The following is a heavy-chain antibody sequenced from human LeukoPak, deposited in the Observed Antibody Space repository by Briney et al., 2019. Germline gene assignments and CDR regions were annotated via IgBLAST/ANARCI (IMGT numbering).Heavy chain of an antibody. J-gene: IGHJ4*02. D-gene: IGHD3-10*01. V-gene: IGHV3-23*01. Sequence: PGGSLRLSCAASGFTFSSYAMSWVRQAPGKGLEWVSAISGSGGSTYYADSVKGRFTISRDNSKNTLYLQMNSLRAEDTAVYYCVKRGPGSPESGKYYFDYWGQGTLVTVSS. CDR2: ISGSGGST. CDR1: GFTFSSYA. CDR3: VKRGPGSPESGKYYFDY.